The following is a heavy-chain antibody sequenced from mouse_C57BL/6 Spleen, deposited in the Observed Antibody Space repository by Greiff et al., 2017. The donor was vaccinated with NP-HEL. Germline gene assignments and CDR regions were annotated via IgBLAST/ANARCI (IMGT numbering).Heavy chain of an antibody. J-gene: IGHJ4*01. D-gene: IGHD1-1*01. CDR2: INPNYGTT. Sequence: VQLQQSGPELVKPGASVKISCKASGYSFTDYNMNWVKQSNGKSLEWIGVINPNYGTTSYNQKFKGKATLTVDQSSSTAYMQLNSLTSEDSAVXDGARGGEANPYAMDYWGQGTSVTVSS. CDR1: GYSFTDYN. CDR3: ARGGEANPYAMDY. V-gene: IGHV1-39*01.